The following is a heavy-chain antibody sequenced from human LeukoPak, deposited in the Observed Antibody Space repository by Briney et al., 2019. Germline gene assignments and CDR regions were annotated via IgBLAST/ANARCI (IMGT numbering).Heavy chain of an antibody. J-gene: IGHJ5*02. CDR1: GFTFSIYS. Sequence: GGSLRLSCAASGFTFSIYSMDWVRQAPGKGLEWVSSIISSGSYIYYADSVKGRFTISRDNAKNSLYLQMNSLRAEDTAVYYCARDYDILTGYYPHNWFDPWGQGTLVTVSS. V-gene: IGHV3-21*01. D-gene: IGHD3-9*01. CDR3: ARDYDILTGYYPHNWFDP. CDR2: IISSGSYI.